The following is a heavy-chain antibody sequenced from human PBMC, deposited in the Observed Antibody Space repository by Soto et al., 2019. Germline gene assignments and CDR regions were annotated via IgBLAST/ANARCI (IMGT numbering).Heavy chain of an antibody. D-gene: IGHD3-3*01. CDR1: GYTFTSYG. J-gene: IGHJ6*03. V-gene: IGHV1-18*01. Sequence: ASVKVSCKASGYTFTSYGISWVRQAPGQGLEWMGWISAYNGNTNYAQKLQGRVTMTTDTSTSTAYMELRSLRSDDTAVYYCARVFHAIFGVGTVYYYYYMDVWGKGTTVTVSS. CDR2: ISAYNGNT. CDR3: ARVFHAIFGVGTVYYYYYMDV.